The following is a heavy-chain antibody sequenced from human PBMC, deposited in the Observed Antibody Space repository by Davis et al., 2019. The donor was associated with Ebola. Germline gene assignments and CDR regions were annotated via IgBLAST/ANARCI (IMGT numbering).Heavy chain of an antibody. J-gene: IGHJ6*02. D-gene: IGHD3-22*01. V-gene: IGHV7-4-1*02. CDR3: AGGYYDSSGPQFPYGMDV. CDR2: INTNTGNP. Sequence: AASVKVSCKASGGTFSSYAISWVRQAPGQGPEWMGWINTNTGNPTYAQGFTGRFVFSLDTSVSTAYLQISSLKAEDTAVYYCAGGYYDSSGPQFPYGMDVWGQGTTVTVSS. CDR1: GGTFSSYA.